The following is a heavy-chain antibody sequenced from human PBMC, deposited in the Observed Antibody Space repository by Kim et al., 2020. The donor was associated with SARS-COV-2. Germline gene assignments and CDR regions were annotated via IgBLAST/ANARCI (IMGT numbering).Heavy chain of an antibody. V-gene: IGHV1-69*01. CDR3: ARGYSRGWYYFDY. Sequence: YEQKFQGRVTITADESTSTAYMELSSLRSEDTAVYYCARGYSRGWYYFDYWGQGTLVTVSS. D-gene: IGHD6-19*01. J-gene: IGHJ4*02.